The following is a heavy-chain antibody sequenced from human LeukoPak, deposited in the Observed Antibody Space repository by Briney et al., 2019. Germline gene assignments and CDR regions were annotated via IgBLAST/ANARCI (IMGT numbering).Heavy chain of an antibody. V-gene: IGHV3-64*01. CDR2: ISSSGGNT. CDR1: GYPPYIYA. J-gene: IGHJ4*02. D-gene: IGHD4-23*01. CDR3: AKAAGGGLYYLDY. Sequence: GGSLRLSCAAPGYPPYIYAIHAVRQAPGKGLEFVSSISSSGGNTYYANSVKGRYTISRDDSKKTLYLQMGSLRPEDMAVYYCAKAAGGGLYYLDYWGQGTLVTVSS.